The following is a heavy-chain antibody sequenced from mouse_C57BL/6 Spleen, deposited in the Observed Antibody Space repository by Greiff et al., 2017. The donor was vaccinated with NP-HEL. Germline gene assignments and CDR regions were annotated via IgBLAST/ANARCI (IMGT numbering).Heavy chain of an antibody. CDR1: GYTFTSYG. J-gene: IGHJ4*01. CDR2: IYPRSGNT. V-gene: IGHV1-81*01. CDR3: ARGTEPYYAMDY. D-gene: IGHD3-3*01. Sequence: QVHVKQSGAELARPGASVKLSCKASGYTFTSYGISWVKQRTGQGLEWIGEIYPRSGNTYYNEKFKGKATLTADKSSSTAYMELRSLTSEDSAVYFCARGTEPYYAMDYWGQGTSVTVSS.